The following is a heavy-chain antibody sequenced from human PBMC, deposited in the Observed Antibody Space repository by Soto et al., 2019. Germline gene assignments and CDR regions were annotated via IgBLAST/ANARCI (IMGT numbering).Heavy chain of an antibody. J-gene: IGHJ4*02. CDR3: VRGGYVHAFDY. D-gene: IGHD5-12*01. V-gene: IGHV4-59*01. CDR2: IYYSGNT. CDR1: GGSISYYY. Sequence: ETLSLTCTVSGGSISYYYWGWTRQPPGKGLEWIGSIYYSGNTHYNPSLKSRVTISVDTSMNQFSLNLDSVTAVDSAVYYCVRGGYVHAFDYWGQGALVTVSS.